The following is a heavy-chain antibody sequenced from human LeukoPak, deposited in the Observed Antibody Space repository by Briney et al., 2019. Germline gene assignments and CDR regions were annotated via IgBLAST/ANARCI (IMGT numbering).Heavy chain of an antibody. Sequence: PGGSLRLSCAASGFSLDSYWMSWVRQASGKGPEWVANIKQDGSEKYYVDSVKGRFTISRDNAKNSLYLQMNSLRVEDTAVYSCTRDGSGWSDSWGQGTVVTVSS. D-gene: IGHD3-3*01. CDR3: TRDGSGWSDS. CDR1: GFSLDSYW. J-gene: IGHJ5*01. CDR2: IKQDGSEK. V-gene: IGHV3-7*01.